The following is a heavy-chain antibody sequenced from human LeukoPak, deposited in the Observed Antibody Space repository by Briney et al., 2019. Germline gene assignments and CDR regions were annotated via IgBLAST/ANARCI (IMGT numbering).Heavy chain of an antibody. CDR1: GGSFSGYY. J-gene: IGHJ4*02. D-gene: IGHD6-19*01. CDR2: IFYSGST. CDR3: ARYRGAVAGNYFDY. Sequence: SETLSLTCAVYGGSFSGYYWSWIRQPPGKGLERIGSIFYSGSTYYNPSLQSRVTISVDTSKNQFSLKLSSVTATDTAVYYCARYRGAVAGNYFDYWGQGTLVTVSS. V-gene: IGHV4-34*12.